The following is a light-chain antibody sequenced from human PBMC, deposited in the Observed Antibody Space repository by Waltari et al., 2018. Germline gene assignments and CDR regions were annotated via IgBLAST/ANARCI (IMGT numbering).Light chain of an antibody. Sequence: EIVLTQSPGTLTLSPGERATLSCRASQSVSSSYLAWYQQKPCQAPRLLIYGASSRATGIPDRFSGSGCGTDFTLTISRLEPEDFAVYYCQQYGSSPKTFGQGTEVEIK. J-gene: IGKJ1*01. CDR3: QQYGSSPKT. V-gene: IGKV3-20*01. CDR1: QSVSSSY. CDR2: GAS.